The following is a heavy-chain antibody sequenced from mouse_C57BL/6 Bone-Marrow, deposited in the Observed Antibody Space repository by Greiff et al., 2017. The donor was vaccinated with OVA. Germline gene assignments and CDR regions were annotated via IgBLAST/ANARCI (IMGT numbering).Heavy chain of an antibody. Sequence: EVMLVESGGDLVKPGGSLKLSCAASGFTFSSYGMSWVRQTPDKRLEWVATISSGGSYTYYPDSVKGRFTISRDNAKNTLYLQMSSLKSEDTAMYYCARIDGSSSLFAYWGQGTTLTVSS. V-gene: IGHV5-6*01. CDR3: ARIDGSSSLFAY. D-gene: IGHD1-1*01. CDR1: GFTFSSYG. J-gene: IGHJ2*01. CDR2: ISSGGSYT.